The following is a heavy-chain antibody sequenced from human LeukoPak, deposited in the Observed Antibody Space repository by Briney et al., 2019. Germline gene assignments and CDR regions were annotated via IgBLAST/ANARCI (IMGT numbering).Heavy chain of an antibody. CDR1: GGSFSGYY. CDR2: INHSGGT. CDR3: ARDDLY. D-gene: IGHD1-1*01. V-gene: IGHV4-34*01. J-gene: IGHJ4*02. Sequence: PSETLSLTCAVYGGSFSGYYWSWIRQPPGKGLEWIGQINHSGGTDYNPSLKSRVTISVDTSKNQFSLMLNSVTAADTAVYYCARDDLYWGQGALVTVSS.